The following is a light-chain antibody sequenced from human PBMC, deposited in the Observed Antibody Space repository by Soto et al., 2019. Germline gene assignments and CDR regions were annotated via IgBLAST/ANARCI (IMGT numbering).Light chain of an antibody. CDR3: QQYNSYSGT. CDR1: QTISSW. Sequence: DSQMTQSPSTLSSSVGDRVTITCRASQTISSWLAWYQQKPGKAPKLLIYDASSLKSGVPSKFSGSGSGTEFTLTISSLQPDDFATYYCQQYNSYSGTFGLGTKVDI. CDR2: DAS. V-gene: IGKV1-5*01. J-gene: IGKJ1*01.